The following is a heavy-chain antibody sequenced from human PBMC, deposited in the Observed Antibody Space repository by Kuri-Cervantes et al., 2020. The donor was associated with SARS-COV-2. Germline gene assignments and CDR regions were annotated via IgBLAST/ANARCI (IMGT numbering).Heavy chain of an antibody. CDR3: ARHSEASIDY. CDR2: IYPGDSDT. J-gene: IGHJ4*02. V-gene: IGHV5-51*01. CDR1: GYSFTSYW. Sequence: GGSLRLSCKGSGYSFTSYWIGWVRQMPGKGLEWMGIIYPGDSDTRYGPSFQGQVTISADKSISTAYLQWSSLKASDTAMYYCARHSEASIDYWGQGTLVTVSS. D-gene: IGHD3-10*01.